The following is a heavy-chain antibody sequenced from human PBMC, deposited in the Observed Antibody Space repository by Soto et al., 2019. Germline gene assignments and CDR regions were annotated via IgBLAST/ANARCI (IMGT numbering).Heavy chain of an antibody. CDR1: GDSVSSNSAA. CDR2: TYYRSKWYN. CDR3: ARVPGKQQLVRDYYYGMDV. V-gene: IGHV6-1*01. J-gene: IGHJ6*02. Sequence: PSQPLSLTCAISGDSVSSNSAAWNWIRQSPSRGLEWLGRTYYRSKWYNDYAVSVKSRITTNPDTSKNQFSLQLNSVTPEDTAVYYCARVPGKQQLVRDYYYGMDVWGQGTTVTVS. D-gene: IGHD6-13*01.